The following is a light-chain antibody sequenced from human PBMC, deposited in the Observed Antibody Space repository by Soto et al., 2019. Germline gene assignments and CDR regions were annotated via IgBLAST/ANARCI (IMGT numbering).Light chain of an antibody. CDR1: QSVISTY. J-gene: IGKJ4*01. Sequence: EIVLTQSPGTLSLSPGERATLSCRASQSVISTYLAWYQQKPGQAPRLLIYGASSRATGIPDRFSGSGSGTDFTLTINRLEPEDFAVYYCEQYDKSITFGGRTKVDIK. CDR3: EQYDKSIT. CDR2: GAS. V-gene: IGKV3-20*01.